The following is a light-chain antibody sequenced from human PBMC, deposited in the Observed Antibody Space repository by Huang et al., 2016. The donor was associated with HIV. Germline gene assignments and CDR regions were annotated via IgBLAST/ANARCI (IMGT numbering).Light chain of an antibody. CDR2: LSS. J-gene: IGKJ5*01. CDR1: QDISNS. V-gene: IGKV1-NL1*01. CDR3: HHYYATPIT. Sequence: DIQMTQSPSSLSASVGDTVTINCRASQDISNSLAWYQQRPGKAPKPLLYLSSSVESGVPSRFSGSGSGTDYTLTISSLQPEDFATYYCHHYYATPITFGQGTRLEIK.